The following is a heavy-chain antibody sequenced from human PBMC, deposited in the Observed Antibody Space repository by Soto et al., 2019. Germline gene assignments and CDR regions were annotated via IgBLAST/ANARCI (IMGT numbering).Heavy chain of an antibody. CDR1: GFTFSSYA. Sequence: EVQLVESGGGLVQPGGSLRLSCAASGFTFSSYAIHWVRQAPGKGLEYVSAISSNGGSTYYANSVKGRFTISRDNSKNSLYLQMGSLRAEDMAVYYCARGTRDGYNYGSFDYWGQGTPVTVSS. V-gene: IGHV3-64*01. D-gene: IGHD5-12*01. CDR2: ISSNGGST. CDR3: ARGTRDGYNYGSFDY. J-gene: IGHJ4*02.